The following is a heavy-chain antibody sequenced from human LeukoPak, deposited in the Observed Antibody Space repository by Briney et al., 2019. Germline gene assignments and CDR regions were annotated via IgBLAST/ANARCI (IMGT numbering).Heavy chain of an antibody. CDR2: ISYDGSNK. D-gene: IGHD6-19*01. Sequence: GGSLRLSCAASGFTFSSYGMHWVRQAPAKGLEWVAVISYDGSNKYYADSVKGRFTISRDNSKNTLYLQMNSLRAEDTAVYYCANTPSSQWLVQDAFDIWGQGTMVTVSS. CDR1: GFTFSSYG. CDR3: ANTPSSQWLVQDAFDI. V-gene: IGHV3-30*18. J-gene: IGHJ3*02.